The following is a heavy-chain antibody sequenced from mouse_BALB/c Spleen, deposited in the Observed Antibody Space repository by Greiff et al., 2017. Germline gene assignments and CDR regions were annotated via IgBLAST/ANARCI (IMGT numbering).Heavy chain of an antibody. J-gene: IGHJ2*01. Sequence: EVKLVESGGGLVKPGGSLKLSCAASGFTFSSFGMHWVRQAPEKGLEWVAYISSGSSTIYYADTVKGRFTISRDNPKNTLFLQMTSLRSEDTAMYYCARGDGYFDYWGQGTTLTVSS. D-gene: IGHD2-3*01. CDR2: ISSGSSTI. V-gene: IGHV5-17*02. CDR1: GFTFSSFG. CDR3: ARGDGYFDY.